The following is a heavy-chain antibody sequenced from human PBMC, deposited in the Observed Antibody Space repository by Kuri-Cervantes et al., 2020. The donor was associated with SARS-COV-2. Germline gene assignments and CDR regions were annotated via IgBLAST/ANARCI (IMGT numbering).Heavy chain of an antibody. CDR3: VRDGDHWNFDY. J-gene: IGHJ4*02. Sequence: GGSLRLSCAASGLTLNSYSVNWVRQAPGKGLEWVSYISSSGSTIYYADSVKGRFTLSRDNAKNMLFLQMNSLRAEDTAVYYCVRDGDHWNFDYWGQGTLVTVSS. D-gene: IGHD1-1*01. CDR1: GLTLNSYS. CDR2: ISSSGSTI. V-gene: IGHV3-48*04.